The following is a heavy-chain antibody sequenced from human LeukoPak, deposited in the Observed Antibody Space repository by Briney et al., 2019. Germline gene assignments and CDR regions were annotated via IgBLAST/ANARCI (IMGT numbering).Heavy chain of an antibody. J-gene: IGHJ4*02. CDR2: ISWNSGSI. CDR1: GFTFDDYA. D-gene: IGHD3-22*01. V-gene: IGHV3-9*01. CDR3: AKDNYYDSSGAFDY. Sequence: GGSLRLSCAASGFTFDDYAMHWVRQAPGKGLEWVSGISWNSGSIGYADSVKGRFTISRDNAKNSLYLQLNSLRAEDTALYYCAKDNYYDSSGAFDYWGQGTLVTVSA.